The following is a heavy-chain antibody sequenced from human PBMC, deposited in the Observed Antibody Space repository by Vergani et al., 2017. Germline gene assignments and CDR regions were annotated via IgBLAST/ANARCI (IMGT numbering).Heavy chain of an antibody. CDR2: IYYSGST. Sequence: QVQLQESGPGLVKPSQTLSLTCTVSGGSISSGSYYWSWIRQPPGKGLEWIGYIYYSGSTNYNPSLKSRVTISVDTSKNQFSLKLSSVTAADTAVYYCAREGPYCSGGSCYSENWFDPWGQGTLVTVSS. V-gene: IGHV4-61*01. D-gene: IGHD2-15*01. J-gene: IGHJ5*02. CDR3: AREGPYCSGGSCYSENWFDP. CDR1: GGSISSGSYY.